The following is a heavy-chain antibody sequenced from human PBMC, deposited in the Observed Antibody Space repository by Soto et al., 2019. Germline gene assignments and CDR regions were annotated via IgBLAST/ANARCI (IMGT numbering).Heavy chain of an antibody. CDR3: ARVLSAQKCDPRGGWFDP. CDR2: IIPIFGTA. J-gene: IGHJ5*02. Sequence: QVQLVQSGAEVKKPGSSVKVSCKASGGTFSSYAISWVRQAPGQGLEWMGGIIPIFGTANYAQKFQGRVTITADESTSTAYMELSSLRSEDTAVYYCARVLSAQKCDPRGGWFDPWGQGTLVTVSS. V-gene: IGHV1-69*01. D-gene: IGHD2-15*01. CDR1: GGTFSSYA.